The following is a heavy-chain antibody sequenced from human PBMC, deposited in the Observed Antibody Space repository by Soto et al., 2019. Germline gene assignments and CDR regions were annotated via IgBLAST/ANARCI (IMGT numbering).Heavy chain of an antibody. V-gene: IGHV6-1*01. Sequence: PTPTLSRSCASVGESACGHRAAGNWVREYPSRGLERLGSTYYKSRWYNDYAVSVTRRMTLTPDTSKNQPPPHLNPVPPEDTAVYYCASELPDHARSGSFPDYWGQRPLVTVSS. D-gene: IGHD6-19*01. CDR3: ASELPDHARSGSFPDY. CDR2: TYYKSRWYN. CDR1: GESACGHRAA. J-gene: IGHJ4*02.